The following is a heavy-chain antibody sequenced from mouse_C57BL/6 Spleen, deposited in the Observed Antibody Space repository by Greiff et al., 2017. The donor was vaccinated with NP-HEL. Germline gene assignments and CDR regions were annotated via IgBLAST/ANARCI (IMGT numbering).Heavy chain of an antibody. CDR2: IYPGDGDT. V-gene: IGHV1-80*01. CDR1: GYAFSSYW. D-gene: IGHD3-2*02. Sequence: QVQLQQSGAELVKPGASVKISCKASGYAFSSYWMNWVKQRPGKGLEWIGQIYPGDGDTNYNGKFKGKATLTADKSSSTAYMQLSSLTSEDSAVYFCARQGPTAQATFYYAMDYWGQGTSVTVSS. J-gene: IGHJ4*01. CDR3: ARQGPTAQATFYYAMDY.